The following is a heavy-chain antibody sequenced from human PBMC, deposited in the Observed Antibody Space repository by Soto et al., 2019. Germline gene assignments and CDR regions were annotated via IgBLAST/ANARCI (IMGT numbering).Heavy chain of an antibody. D-gene: IGHD6-19*01. CDR2: MSYDGTNE. CDR3: ARKWGTYSSASLDY. CDR1: GFSFTHYT. J-gene: IGHJ4*02. Sequence: HPGGSLRLSCAASGFSFTHYTINWVRQAPGKGLEWVAVMSYDGTNEYYADSVKGRFTISRDNSKSTVYLQMNSLTPEDTALYYCARKWGTYSSASLDYWRLGTLVTVSS. V-gene: IGHV3-30*04.